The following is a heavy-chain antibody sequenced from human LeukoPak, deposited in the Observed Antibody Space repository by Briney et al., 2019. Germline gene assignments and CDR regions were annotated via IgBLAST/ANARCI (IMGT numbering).Heavy chain of an antibody. CDR1: GFTFSSHI. D-gene: IGHD6-19*01. CDR2: ISSSSTTI. CDR3: ARGNSGGDH. V-gene: IGHV3-48*01. J-gene: IGHJ4*02. Sequence: GGSLRLSCAASGFTFSSHIMIWVRQAPGKGLEWVSYISSSSTTIYYADSVKGRFTISRDNAKNSLYLQMNSLRAEDTAVYYCARGNSGGDHWGQGTLVSVSS.